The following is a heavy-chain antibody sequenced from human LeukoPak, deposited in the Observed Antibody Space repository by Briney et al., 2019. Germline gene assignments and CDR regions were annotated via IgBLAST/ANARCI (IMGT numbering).Heavy chain of an antibody. CDR1: GFTFSSYG. J-gene: IGHJ4*02. CDR3: AKPPEVGATVGYFDY. D-gene: IGHD1-26*01. CDR2: ISFDGSNQ. Sequence: PGGSLRLSCAASGFTFSSYGMHWVRQAPGKGLEWVALISFDGSNQYYADSVKGRFTISRDNSKSTLYLQMNSLRAEDTAIYYCAKPPEVGATVGYFDYWGQGTLVTVS. V-gene: IGHV3-30*18.